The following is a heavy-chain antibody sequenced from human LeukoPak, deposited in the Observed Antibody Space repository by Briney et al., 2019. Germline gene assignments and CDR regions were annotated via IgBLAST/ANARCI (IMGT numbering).Heavy chain of an antibody. D-gene: IGHD2-15*01. CDR2: IHPGDSDT. CDR1: GYSFTTYW. Sequence: GESLKISCQGSGYSFTTYWIAWVRQMPGKGLEWMGIIHPGDSDTRYSPSFQGQVTISADKSISTAYLQWSSLKASDTAMYYCARRYCSAGSCYSGGWFDPWGEGTLVTVSS. V-gene: IGHV5-51*01. J-gene: IGHJ5*02. CDR3: ARRYCSAGSCYSGGWFDP.